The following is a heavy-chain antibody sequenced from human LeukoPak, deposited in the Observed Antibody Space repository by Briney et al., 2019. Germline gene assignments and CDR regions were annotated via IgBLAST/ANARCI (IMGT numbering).Heavy chain of an antibody. V-gene: IGHV3-11*01. CDR1: GFTFSDYY. Sequence: NSGGSLRLSCAASGFTFSDYYMSWIRQAPGKGLEWVSYISSSGSTIYYADSVKGRFTISRDNAKNSLYLQMNSLRAEDTAVHYCARDHQLDAFDIWGQGTMVTVSS. CDR3: ARDHQLDAFDI. D-gene: IGHD1-1*01. CDR2: ISSSGSTI. J-gene: IGHJ3*02.